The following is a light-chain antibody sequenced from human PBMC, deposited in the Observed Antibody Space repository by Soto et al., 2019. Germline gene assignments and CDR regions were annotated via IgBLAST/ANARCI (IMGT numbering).Light chain of an antibody. CDR2: GAS. Sequence: EIVLTQSPGTLSLSPGERATLSCRASQSVDNSYLAWYQQKPGQAPRLLIYGASSRSTGIPDRFSGSGSGTDFTVTISRLEPENFGVYYCQQDGSSPPCTCGQGTKVEIK. CDR1: QSVDNSY. V-gene: IGKV3-20*01. CDR3: QQDGSSPPCT. J-gene: IGKJ1*01.